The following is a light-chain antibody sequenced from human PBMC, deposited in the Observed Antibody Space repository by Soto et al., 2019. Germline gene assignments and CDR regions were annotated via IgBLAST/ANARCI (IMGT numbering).Light chain of an antibody. V-gene: IGKV1-39*01. CDR2: DAF. CDR1: KSSSGY. J-gene: IGKJ2*01. CDR3: PQSFTTPYT. Sequence: DIQMTQSPSSLSASVGDRVTMTGRPSKSSSGYLNWYQQKPGKATKLLIYDAFRLQSGVPSRFSGSSSWTDFTLTISSLPPEDFATYYCPQSFTTPYTFGQGTKLEI.